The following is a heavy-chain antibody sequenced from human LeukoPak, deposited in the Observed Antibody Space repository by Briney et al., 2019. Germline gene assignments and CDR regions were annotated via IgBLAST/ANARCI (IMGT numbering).Heavy chain of an antibody. J-gene: IGHJ4*02. Sequence: PGGSLRLSCAASGFTFSSYSMNWVRQAPGKGLEWVAVISYDGSNKYYADSVKGRFTISRDNSKNTLYLQMNSLRAEDTAVYYCAKDHDYDSSGFPPPGYFDYWGQGTLVTVSS. CDR3: AKDHDYDSSGFPPPGYFDY. CDR2: ISYDGSNK. D-gene: IGHD3-22*01. V-gene: IGHV3-30*18. CDR1: GFTFSSYS.